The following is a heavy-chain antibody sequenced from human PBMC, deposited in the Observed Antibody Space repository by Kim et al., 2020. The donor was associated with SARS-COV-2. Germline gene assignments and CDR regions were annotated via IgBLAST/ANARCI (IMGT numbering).Heavy chain of an antibody. J-gene: IGHJ6*02. Sequence: GRSLRLSCAASGFTFSSYGMHWVRQAPGKGLEWVAVISYDGSNKYYADSVKGRFTISRDNSKNTLYLQMNSLRAEDTAVYYCANQPEGYYYGMDVWGQGTTVTVSS. CDR2: ISYDGSNK. CDR3: ANQPEGYYYGMDV. V-gene: IGHV3-30*18. CDR1: GFTFSSYG.